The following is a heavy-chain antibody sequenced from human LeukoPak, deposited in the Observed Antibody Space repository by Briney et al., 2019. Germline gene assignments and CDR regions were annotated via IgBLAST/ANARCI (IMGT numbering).Heavy chain of an antibody. Sequence: GGSLRLSCAASGFTFSSYAMSWVRQAPGKGLEWVSAISGSGGSTYYADSVKGRFTISRDSSKNTLYLQMNSLRAEDTAVYYCANYLIRYYFDYWGQGTLVTVSS. D-gene: IGHD2-21*01. CDR3: ANYLIRYYFDY. J-gene: IGHJ4*02. CDR2: ISGSGGST. CDR1: GFTFSSYA. V-gene: IGHV3-23*01.